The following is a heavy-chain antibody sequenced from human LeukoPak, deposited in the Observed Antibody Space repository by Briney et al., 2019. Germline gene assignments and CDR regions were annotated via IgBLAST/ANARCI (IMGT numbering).Heavy chain of an antibody. D-gene: IGHD3-10*01. Sequence: GASVKVSCKASGGTFSSYAISWVRQAPGQGLEWMGWISGYNGNTNYAQELQGRVTMTTDTSTSTAYMELRSLRSDDTAVYYCARDYYGSGPRALDIWGQGAMVTVSS. CDR1: GGTFSSYA. CDR2: ISGYNGNT. V-gene: IGHV1-18*01. J-gene: IGHJ3*02. CDR3: ARDYYGSGPRALDI.